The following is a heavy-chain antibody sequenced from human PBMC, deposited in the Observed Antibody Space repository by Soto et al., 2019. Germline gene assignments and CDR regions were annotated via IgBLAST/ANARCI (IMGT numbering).Heavy chain of an antibody. Sequence: QVHLQESGPRLVKPPGTLSLTCAVSGGSVNNSNWWSWVRQPPGKGLEWIGELYQGGATKYNPSLKSRVTTSVDKSKNQFSLKLTSVTAADTAVYFCVKGGWRVAVLDKGAFDSWGQGILVTVSS. CDR3: VKGGWRVAVLDKGAFDS. D-gene: IGHD2-21*01. V-gene: IGHV4-4*01. CDR1: GGSVNNSNW. J-gene: IGHJ4*02. CDR2: LYQGGAT.